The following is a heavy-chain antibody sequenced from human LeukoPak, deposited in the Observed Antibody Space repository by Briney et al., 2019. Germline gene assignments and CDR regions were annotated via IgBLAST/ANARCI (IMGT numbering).Heavy chain of an antibody. CDR1: GFTFSSYW. J-gene: IGHJ4*02. CDR2: INQDGSEK. V-gene: IGHV3-7*01. Sequence: GGSLRLSCAASGFTFSSYWMTWVRQAPGKGLEWVANINQDGSEKYYVDSVKGRFTISRDNAKNSLYLRMNSLRAEDTAVYYCATRTSHTSSWYVYLFWDYWGQGALVTDSS. CDR3: ATRTSHTSSWYVYLFWDY. D-gene: IGHD6-13*01.